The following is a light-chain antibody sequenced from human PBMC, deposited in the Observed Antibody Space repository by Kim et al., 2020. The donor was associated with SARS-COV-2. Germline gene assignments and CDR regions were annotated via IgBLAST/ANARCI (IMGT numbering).Light chain of an antibody. V-gene: IGKV4-1*01. CDR2: WAS. CDR1: QSVLYSSNNKNY. J-gene: IGKJ4*01. CDR3: QQYYRLPT. Sequence: DIVMTQSPDSLAVSLGERATINCKSSQSVLYSSNNKNYLAWYQQKPGQPPKLLIYWASTRESGVPDRFSGSGSGTDFTLTISSLQAEDVAFYYCQQYYRLPTFGGGTKVDIK.